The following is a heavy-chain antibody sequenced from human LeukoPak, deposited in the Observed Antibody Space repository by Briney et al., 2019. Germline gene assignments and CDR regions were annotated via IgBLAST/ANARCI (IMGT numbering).Heavy chain of an antibody. Sequence: KPSETLSLTCTVSGGSISGYYWSWIRQPAGKGLEWIGRIYSSGSTNYNPSLKSRVSMSVDTSKNQFCLKLTSATAADTAFYYCARTKLGDDQYYFDYWGQGTLVTASS. CDR3: ARTKLGDDQYYFDY. CDR2: IYSSGST. D-gene: IGHD1-7*01. J-gene: IGHJ4*02. V-gene: IGHV4-4*07. CDR1: GGSISGYY.